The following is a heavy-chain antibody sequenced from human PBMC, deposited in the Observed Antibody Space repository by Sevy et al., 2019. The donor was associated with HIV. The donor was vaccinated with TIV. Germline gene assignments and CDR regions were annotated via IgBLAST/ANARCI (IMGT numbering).Heavy chain of an antibody. CDR3: ARDLAGPDGYSYGYYFDY. CDR1: GFTFSNYS. CDR2: ISSGSNYI. Sequence: GGSLRLSCAVSGFTFSNYSMNWVRQAPGKGLEWVSSISSGSNYIYYADSVKGRFTISRDNAKNSLNLQMNSLRAEETGVYYCARDLAGPDGYSYGYYFDYWGQGTLVTVSS. J-gene: IGHJ4*02. V-gene: IGHV3-21*01. D-gene: IGHD5-18*01.